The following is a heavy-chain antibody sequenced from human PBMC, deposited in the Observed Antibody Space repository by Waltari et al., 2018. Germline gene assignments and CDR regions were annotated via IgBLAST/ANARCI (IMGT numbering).Heavy chain of an antibody. CDR1: GYSISSGSY. Sequence: QVQLQESGPGLVKPSETLSLTCAVSGYSISSGSYWGWIRQPPGKGLEWIGSIYHSGSTYYNPSLKSRVTISVDTSKNQFSLKLSSVTAADTAVYYCARLFKGPWDYWGQGTLVTVSS. CDR2: IYHSGST. CDR3: ARLFKGPWDY. V-gene: IGHV4-38-2*01. J-gene: IGHJ4*02.